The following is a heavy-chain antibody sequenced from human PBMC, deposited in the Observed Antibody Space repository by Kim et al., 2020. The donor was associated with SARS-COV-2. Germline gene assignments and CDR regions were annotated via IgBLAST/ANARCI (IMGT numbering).Heavy chain of an antibody. CDR1: GGSISSSSYY. D-gene: IGHD3-10*01. CDR2: IYYSGST. V-gene: IGHV4-39*01. J-gene: IGHJ5*02. CDR3: ARAYGSVSYSWFDP. Sequence: SETLSLTCTVSGGSISSSSYYWGWIRQPPGKGLEWIGSIYYSGSTYYNPSLKSRVTISVDTSKNQFSLKLSSVTAADTAVYYCARAYGSVSYSWFDPWGQGTLVTVSS.